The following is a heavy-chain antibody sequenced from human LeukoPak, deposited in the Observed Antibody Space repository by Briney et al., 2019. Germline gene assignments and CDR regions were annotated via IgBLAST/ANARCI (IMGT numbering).Heavy chain of an antibody. D-gene: IGHD3-10*01. CDR2: IYYSGST. CDR1: GGSISSGGYY. V-gene: IGHV4-31*03. J-gene: IGHJ4*02. CDR3: AQGSVSSYYYFDY. Sequence: SETLSLTCTVSGGSISSGGYYWSWIRQHPGKGLEWIGYIYYSGSTYYNPSLKSRVTISVDTSKNQFSLKLSSVTAADTAVYYCAQGSVSSYYYFDYWGQGTLVTVSS.